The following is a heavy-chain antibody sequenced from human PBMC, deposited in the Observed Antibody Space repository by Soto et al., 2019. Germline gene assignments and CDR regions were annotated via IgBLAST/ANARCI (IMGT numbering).Heavy chain of an antibody. Sequence: GGSLRLSCAASGFTFSNAWMSWVRQAPGKGLEWVGRIKSKTDGGTTDYAAPVKGRFTISRDDSKNTLYLQMNSLKTEDTAVYYCTTDRVDLEDPLYYMDVWGKGTTVTISS. CDR3: TTDRVDLEDPLYYMDV. CDR2: IKSKTDGGTT. CDR1: GFTFSNAW. V-gene: IGHV3-15*01. J-gene: IGHJ6*03. D-gene: IGHD1-1*01.